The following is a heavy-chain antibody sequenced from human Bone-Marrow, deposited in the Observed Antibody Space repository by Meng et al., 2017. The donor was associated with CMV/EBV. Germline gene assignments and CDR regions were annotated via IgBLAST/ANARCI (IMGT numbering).Heavy chain of an antibody. CDR2: ISGSGGST. CDR3: AKIAAAGRDY. CDR1: GFTFSSYA. D-gene: IGHD6-13*01. J-gene: IGHJ4*02. Sequence: GESLKISCAASGFTFSSYAMSWVRQASGKGLEWVSAISGSGGSTYYADSVKGRFTISRDNSKNTLYLQMNSLRAEDTAVYYCAKIAAAGRDYWGQGTLVTVSS. V-gene: IGHV3-23*01.